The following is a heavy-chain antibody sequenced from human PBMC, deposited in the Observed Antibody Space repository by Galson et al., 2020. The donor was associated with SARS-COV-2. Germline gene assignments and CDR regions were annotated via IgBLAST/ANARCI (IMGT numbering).Heavy chain of an antibody. V-gene: IGHV3-30*18. J-gene: IGHJ4*02. D-gene: IGHD3-10*01. Sequence: GESLKISCAASGFTFSNFAMHWVRQAPGKGLEWVAVISDDGTNTYYSDPVKGRFSISRDNSKNTLYLPMNSLRVEDTAVYHCANSLWFGEILSPWEHWGQGAQGTVSS. CDR3: ANSLWFGEILSPWEH. CDR2: ISDDGTNT. CDR1: GFTFSNFA.